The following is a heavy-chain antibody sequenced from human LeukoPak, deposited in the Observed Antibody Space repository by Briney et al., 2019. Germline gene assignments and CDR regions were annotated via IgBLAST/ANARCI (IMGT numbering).Heavy chain of an antibody. CDR2: IRYDGSNN. CDR3: ATAWSDFGI. V-gene: IGHV3-30*02. J-gene: IGHJ3*02. Sequence: GGSLRLSCAASGFTFSSYGMHWVRQAPGKGLEWVAFIRYDGSNNYYADSVKGRLTISRENSKNTLYLQMNSLSAEDTAVYYCATAWSDFGIWGQGTMVTVSS. CDR1: GFTFSSYG.